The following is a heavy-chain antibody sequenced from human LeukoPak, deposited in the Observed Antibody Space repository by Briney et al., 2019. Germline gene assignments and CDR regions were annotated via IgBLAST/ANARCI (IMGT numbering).Heavy chain of an antibody. D-gene: IGHD2-8*01. CDR1: AFNFDDYG. CDR2: INWNGGST. CDR3: ARFPDGMLDY. J-gene: IGHJ4*02. V-gene: IGHV3-20*04. Sequence: PGGSLRLSCAASAFNFDDYGMRWVRQAPGKGLEWVSGINWNGGSTGYADSVKGRFTISRDNAKNSLYLQMSSLRAEDTALYYCARFPDGMLDYWGQGTLVTVSS.